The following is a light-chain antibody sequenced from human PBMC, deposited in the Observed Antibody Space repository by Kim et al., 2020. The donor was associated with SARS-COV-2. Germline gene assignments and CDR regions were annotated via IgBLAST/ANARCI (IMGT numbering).Light chain of an antibody. J-gene: IGKJ2*01. Sequence: EIVMTQTPLSLPVRPGEPASISCRSSQSLLDSDDGKMYLDWYLQKPGKSPQLLIYALSSRAYGVPDRFSGSGSATDFTLTISRVEAEDVGLYYCMQRIEFPYTFGQGTKLEI. CDR1: QSLLDSDDGKMY. CDR3: MQRIEFPYT. V-gene: IGKV2-40*01. CDR2: ALS.